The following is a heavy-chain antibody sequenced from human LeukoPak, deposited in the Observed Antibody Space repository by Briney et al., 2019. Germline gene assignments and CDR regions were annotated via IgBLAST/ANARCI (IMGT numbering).Heavy chain of an antibody. CDR3: ARGYNY. CDR2: INHSGST. CDR1: VGSFSGYY. J-gene: IGHJ4*02. V-gene: IGHV4-34*01. Sequence: SETLSLTCAVYVGSFSGYYWSWIRQPPGKGLEWIGEINHSGSTNYNPSLKSRVTISVDTSKNQFSLRLSSVTAADTAVYYCARGYNYWGQGTLVTVSS.